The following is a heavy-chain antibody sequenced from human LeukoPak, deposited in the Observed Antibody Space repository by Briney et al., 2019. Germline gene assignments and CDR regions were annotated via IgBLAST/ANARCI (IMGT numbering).Heavy chain of an antibody. CDR2: IYYSGST. CDR3: ARDALITMIVVVRYFDY. Sequence: SETLSLTCTVSGGSISSYYWGWIRQPPGKGLEWIGSIYYSGSTYYNPSLKSRVTISVDTSKNQFSLKLSSVTAADTAVYYCARDALITMIVVVRYFDYWGQGTLVTVSS. D-gene: IGHD3-22*01. V-gene: IGHV4-39*07. CDR1: GGSISSYY. J-gene: IGHJ4*02.